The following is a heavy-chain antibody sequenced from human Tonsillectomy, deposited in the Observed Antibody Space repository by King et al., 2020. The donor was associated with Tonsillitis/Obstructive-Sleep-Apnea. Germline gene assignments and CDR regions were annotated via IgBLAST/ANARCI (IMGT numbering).Heavy chain of an antibody. CDR2: IYYSGST. J-gene: IGHJ4*02. Sequence: QLQESGPGLVKPSETLSLTCTVSGGSISSYYWSWLRQPPGKGLEWIGYIYYSGSTNYNPSLKSRVTISVDTSKNQFSLKLSSVTAADTAVYYCARAFEYSSSWVTYYFDYWGQGTLVTVSS. CDR3: ARAFEYSSSWVTYYFDY. D-gene: IGHD6-6*01. CDR1: GGSISSYY. V-gene: IGHV4-59*01.